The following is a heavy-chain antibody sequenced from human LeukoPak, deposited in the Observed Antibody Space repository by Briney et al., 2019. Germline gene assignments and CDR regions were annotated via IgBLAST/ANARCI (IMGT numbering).Heavy chain of an antibody. J-gene: IGHJ6*04. CDR1: GGSISSGSYY. V-gene: IGHV4-61*02. CDR2: IYTSGST. CDR3: ASDRPYAPNVLSLDV. D-gene: IGHD2-2*01. Sequence: SETLSLTCTVSGGSISSGSYYWSWIRQPAGKGLKWIGRIYTSGSTNYNPSLKSRVTISVDTSKNQFSLKLSSVTAADTAVYYCASDRPYAPNVLSLDVWGKGTTVTVSS.